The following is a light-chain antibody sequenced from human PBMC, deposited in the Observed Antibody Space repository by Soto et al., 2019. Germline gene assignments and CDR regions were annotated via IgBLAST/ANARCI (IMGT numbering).Light chain of an antibody. CDR1: HSVSRN. Sequence: EILMTQSPATLSVSPGERATLSCRASHSVSRNLAWYQQKPGQTPRLLIYGASARATGTTARFSGSGSGTEDTLTISRVQSEDVGVYYCQQYNNWPQWTFGQGTKVEIK. J-gene: IGKJ1*01. V-gene: IGKV3-15*01. CDR2: GAS. CDR3: QQYNNWPQWT.